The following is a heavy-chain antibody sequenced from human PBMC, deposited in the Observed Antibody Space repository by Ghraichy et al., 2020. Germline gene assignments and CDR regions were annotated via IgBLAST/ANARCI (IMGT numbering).Heavy chain of an antibody. CDR2: IYYSGST. V-gene: IGHV4-39*01. D-gene: IGHD3-9*01. Sequence: SETLSLTCTVSGGSISSSNYYWGWIRQPPGKGLEWIGSIYYSGSTYYIPSLKPRVTISVDTSKNQFSLRLSSVTTADTAVYYCTKTYYDILTASFEPRGQGTLVTVSS. CDR1: GGSISSSNYY. J-gene: IGHJ5*02. CDR3: TKTYYDILTASFEP.